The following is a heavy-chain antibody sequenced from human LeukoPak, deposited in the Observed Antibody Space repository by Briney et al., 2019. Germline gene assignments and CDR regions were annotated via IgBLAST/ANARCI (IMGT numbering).Heavy chain of an antibody. CDR2: ISSNGCSK. D-gene: IGHD6-19*01. CDR1: GFTFSSYA. Sequence: PGGSLRLSCAASGFTFSSYAMHWVRQAPGKGLEYVSAISSNGCSKYYANSVKGRFTISRDNSKNTLHLQMGSLRAEDMAVYYCARDTSSSGWYVGWFDPWGQGTLVTVSS. J-gene: IGHJ5*02. V-gene: IGHV3-64*01. CDR3: ARDTSSSGWYVGWFDP.